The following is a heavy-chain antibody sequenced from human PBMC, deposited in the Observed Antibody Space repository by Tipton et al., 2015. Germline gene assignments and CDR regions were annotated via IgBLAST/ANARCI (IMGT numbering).Heavy chain of an antibody. CDR3: ARDLEHGMDV. CDR1: GGSFSTYY. J-gene: IGHJ6*02. CDR2: ITHSGST. D-gene: IGHD5-24*01. Sequence: LRLSCAVSGGSFSTYYWSWIRQPPGKGLEWIAEITHSGSTNYNPSLKSRVTISVDTSKNQFSLKLTSVTAADTAVYYCARDLEHGMDVWGQGTTVTVSS. V-gene: IGHV4-34*01.